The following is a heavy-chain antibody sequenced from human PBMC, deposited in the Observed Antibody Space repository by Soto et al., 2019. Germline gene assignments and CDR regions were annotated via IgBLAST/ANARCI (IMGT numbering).Heavy chain of an antibody. Sequence: LSLTCVVSGGSISGRNWWSWVRQAPGKGLEWIGEVFHSGDTTYTPSLRSRVTISVDKSKNQFSLKLNSVTAADTAVYYCARLIYDSRLNYFYFDFWGQGALVTVSS. D-gene: IGHD3-22*01. CDR3: ARLIYDSRLNYFYFDF. CDR2: VFHSGDT. CDR1: GGSISGRNW. V-gene: IGHV4-4*02. J-gene: IGHJ4*02.